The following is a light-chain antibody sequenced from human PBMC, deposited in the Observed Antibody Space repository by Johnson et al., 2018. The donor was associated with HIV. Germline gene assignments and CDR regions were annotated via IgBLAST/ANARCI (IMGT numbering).Light chain of an antibody. Sequence: VLTQPPSVSAAPGQKVTISCSGSSSNIGRNYVSWYQQLPGTAPKLLIFDNNKRPSGIPDRFSASKSGTSATLGITVLQTGDEADYYCGTWVSSLRAYVFGTGTKVTVL. V-gene: IGLV1-51*01. CDR3: GTWVSSLRAYV. CDR1: SSNIGRNY. CDR2: DNN. J-gene: IGLJ1*01.